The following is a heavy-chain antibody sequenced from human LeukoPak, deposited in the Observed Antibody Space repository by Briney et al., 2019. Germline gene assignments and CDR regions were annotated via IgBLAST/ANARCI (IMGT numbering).Heavy chain of an antibody. CDR2: ISSSSSYI. Sequence: PGRSLRLSCVASGFTFSSYSMNWVRQAPGKGLEWVSSISSSSSYIYYADSVKGRFTISRDNAKNSLYLQMNSLRAEDTAVYYCARDSLTGDLSYWGQGTLVTVSS. J-gene: IGHJ4*02. D-gene: IGHD7-27*01. V-gene: IGHV3-21*01. CDR3: ARDSLTGDLSY. CDR1: GFTFSSYS.